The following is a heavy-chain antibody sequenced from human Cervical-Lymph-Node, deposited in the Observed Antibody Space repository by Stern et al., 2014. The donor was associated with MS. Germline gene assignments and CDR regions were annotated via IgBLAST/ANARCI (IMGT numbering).Heavy chain of an antibody. CDR3: ARGAYGYGHDY. V-gene: IGHV4-61*02. Sequence: QVQLQESGPGLVKPSQTLSLTCTVSGDSFRSGSYWWSWIRQPAGKGLEWIGRIYVTGTTFYNPSLKSRVTMSVDTSKNQFSLKLPSVTAADTAVYFCARGAYGYGHDYWGQGTLVTVSS. CDR1: GDSFRSGSYW. J-gene: IGHJ4*02. D-gene: IGHD5-18*01. CDR2: IYVTGTT.